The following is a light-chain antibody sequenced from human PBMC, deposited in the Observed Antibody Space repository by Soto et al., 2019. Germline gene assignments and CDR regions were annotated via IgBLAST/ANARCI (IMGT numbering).Light chain of an antibody. CDR2: DAS. CDR3: HQRQSWPRT. Sequence: EILLTQSPATLSLSPGERATLSCRASQSVSSYLAWYQQKPGQAPRLLIYDASNRATGIPARFSGSGSGTDFTLTISSLEPEDFAVYYCHQRQSWPRTFGQGTKVDIK. V-gene: IGKV3-11*01. J-gene: IGKJ1*01. CDR1: QSVSSY.